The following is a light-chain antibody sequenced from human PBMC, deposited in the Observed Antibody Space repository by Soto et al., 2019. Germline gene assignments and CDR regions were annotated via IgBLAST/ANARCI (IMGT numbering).Light chain of an antibody. CDR2: AAS. CDR3: QQSFRRWT. Sequence: DIQMTQSPSSLSASVGDRITITCRASQSISRKLNWYQQRPGKAPKLLTYAASSLQSGVPSRFSGSGSGTGFTLTISSLQPEDFATYYCQQSFRRWTFGQGTKVEIK. CDR1: QSISRK. J-gene: IGKJ1*01. V-gene: IGKV1-39*01.